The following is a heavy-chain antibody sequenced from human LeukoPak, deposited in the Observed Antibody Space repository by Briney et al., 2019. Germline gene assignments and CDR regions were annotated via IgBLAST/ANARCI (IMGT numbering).Heavy chain of an antibody. J-gene: IGHJ5*02. CDR2: IKSKTDGGTT. Sequence: PGGSLRLSCAASGFTFSNAWMSWVRQAPGKGLEWVGRIKSKTDGGTTDYAAPVKGRFTISRDNSKNTLYLQMNSLRAEDTAVYYCAKAGGWFGELSSGFDPWGQGTLVTVSS. D-gene: IGHD3-10*01. CDR3: AKAGGWFGELSSGFDP. V-gene: IGHV3-15*01. CDR1: GFTFSNAW.